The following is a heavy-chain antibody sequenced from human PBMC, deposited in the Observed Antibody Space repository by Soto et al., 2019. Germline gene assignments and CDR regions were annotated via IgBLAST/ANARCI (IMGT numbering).Heavy chain of an antibody. J-gene: IGHJ4*02. CDR3: ARVYGDYLDY. CDR1: GGSLSSYY. D-gene: IGHD4-17*01. CDR2: IYYSGST. V-gene: IGHV4-59*01. Sequence: QVQLQESGPGLVKPSETLSLTCPVSGGSLSSYYWSWIRQPPGKGLEWIGYIYYSGSTNYNPSLKSRVTISVDTSKNQFSLKLSSVTAADTAVYYCARVYGDYLDYWGQGTLVTVSS.